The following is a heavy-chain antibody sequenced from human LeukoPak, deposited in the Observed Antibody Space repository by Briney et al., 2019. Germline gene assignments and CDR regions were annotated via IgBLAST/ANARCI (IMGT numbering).Heavy chain of an antibody. Sequence: GESLKISCKALGHSFTTYWIAWVRQMPGRGLDWMGIIYPGDSDTTYSPSFQGQVTISVDKSISTAYLQWSSLKASDTAMYYCARRGYDSSGYTDAFDIWGQGTMVTVSS. CDR3: ARRGYDSSGYTDAFDI. J-gene: IGHJ3*02. CDR1: GHSFTTYW. V-gene: IGHV5-51*01. CDR2: IYPGDSDT. D-gene: IGHD3-22*01.